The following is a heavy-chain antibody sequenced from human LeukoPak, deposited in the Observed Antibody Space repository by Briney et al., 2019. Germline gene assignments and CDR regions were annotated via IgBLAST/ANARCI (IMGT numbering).Heavy chain of an antibody. J-gene: IGHJ5*02. CDR2: INGDNGNT. Sequence: ASVKVSCKASGYTFTNYSIHCVRQAPGQRVEWMGLINGDNGNTRYSQKFQGRVTITRDTSAATAYMDLSSLRSEDTAVYYCARDILRWGGWFDTWGQGTLVTVYS. V-gene: IGHV1-3*01. CDR3: ARDILRWGGWFDT. D-gene: IGHD3-16*01. CDR1: GYTFTNYS.